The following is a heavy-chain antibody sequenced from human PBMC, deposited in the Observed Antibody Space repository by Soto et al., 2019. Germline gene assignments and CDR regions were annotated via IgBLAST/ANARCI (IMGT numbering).Heavy chain of an antibody. CDR2: IYPGDSDT. D-gene: IGHD1-1*01. V-gene: IGHV5-51*01. CDR1: GYSFNSYW. J-gene: IGHJ6*02. CDR3: PRQTTTRYYYYYYGMDV. Sequence: GEALKISWKGSGYSFNSYWIGWVRQMHGKGVEWMGIIYPGDSDTRYSPSFQGQVTISADKSISTAYLQWSSLKASDTAMYYCPRQTTTRYYYYYYGMDVWRQGTTVTVSS.